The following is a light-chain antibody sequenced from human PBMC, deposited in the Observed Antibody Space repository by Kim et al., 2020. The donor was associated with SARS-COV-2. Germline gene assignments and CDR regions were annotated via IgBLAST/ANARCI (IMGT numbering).Light chain of an antibody. Sequence: SYELTQPPSVSVSPGQSATLTCSGDELGNTYVCWYQQKPGQSPLLVIYQDNKRPSGIPERFSGSNSGNTATLTISATQAEDEADYYCQAGDSRTVVFGGGTQLTVL. CDR3: QAGDSRTVV. CDR1: ELGNTY. CDR2: QDN. V-gene: IGLV3-1*01. J-gene: IGLJ2*01.